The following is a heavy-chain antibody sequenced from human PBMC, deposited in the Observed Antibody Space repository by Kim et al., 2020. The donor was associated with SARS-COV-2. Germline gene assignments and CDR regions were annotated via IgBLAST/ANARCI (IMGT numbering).Heavy chain of an antibody. CDR1: GGSISSGGYS. J-gene: IGHJ5*02. CDR2: IYHSGST. Sequence: SETLSLTCAVSGGSISSGGYSWSWIRQPPGKGLEWIGYIYHSGSTYYNPSLKSRVTISVDRSKNQFSLKLSSVTAADTAVYYCARAHTYYYDSSGSGNWFDPWGQGTLVTVSS. CDR3: ARAHTYYYDSSGSGNWFDP. D-gene: IGHD3-22*01. V-gene: IGHV4-30-2*01.